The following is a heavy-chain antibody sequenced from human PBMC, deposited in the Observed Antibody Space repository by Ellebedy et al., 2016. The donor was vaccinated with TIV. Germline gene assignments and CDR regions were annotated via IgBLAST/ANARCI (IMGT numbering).Heavy chain of an antibody. CDR2: ISYDGSNK. CDR1: GFTFSSYA. Sequence: GGSLRLSXAASGFTFSSYAMHWVRQAPGKGLEWVAVISYDGSNKYYADSVKGRFTISRDNSKNTLYLQMNSLRAEDTAVYYCARGSMIVVVITIDYWGQGTLVTVSS. J-gene: IGHJ4*02. V-gene: IGHV3-30-3*01. D-gene: IGHD3-22*01. CDR3: ARGSMIVVVITIDY.